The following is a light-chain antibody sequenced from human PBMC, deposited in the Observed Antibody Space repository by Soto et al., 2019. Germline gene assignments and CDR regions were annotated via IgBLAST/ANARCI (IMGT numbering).Light chain of an antibody. CDR2: GAS. CDR3: LQYNNWPPLT. Sequence: EIVMTQSPATLSLSPGEGVTLSCRVSQSVKTNLDWYQQKPGQAPRLLIYGASTRATGVPDRFSGSGSGTEFTLTITSLQSEDFAVYYCLQYNNWPPLTFGQGTRLEIK. J-gene: IGKJ5*01. V-gene: IGKV3-15*01. CDR1: QSVKTN.